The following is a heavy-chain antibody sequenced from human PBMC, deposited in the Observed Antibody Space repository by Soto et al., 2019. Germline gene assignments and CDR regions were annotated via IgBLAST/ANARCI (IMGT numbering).Heavy chain of an antibody. CDR3: ARRGDLNEYSSSSVSFYGMDV. V-gene: IGHV1-69*12. CDR1: GGTFSSYA. D-gene: IGHD6-6*01. J-gene: IGHJ6*02. CDR2: IIPIFGTA. Sequence: QVQLVQSGAEVKKPGSSVKVSCKASGGTFSSYAISWVRQAPGQGLEWMGGIIPIFGTANYAQKFQGRVTITADESTSTAYMELRSLRSEDTAVYYGARRGDLNEYSSSSVSFYGMDVWGHGTTVTVSS.